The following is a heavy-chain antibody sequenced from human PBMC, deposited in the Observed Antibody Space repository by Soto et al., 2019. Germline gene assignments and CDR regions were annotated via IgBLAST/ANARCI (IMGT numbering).Heavy chain of an antibody. D-gene: IGHD3-22*01. J-gene: IGHJ4*02. CDR2: INTGNGDT. CDR1: GFTFSTYG. V-gene: IGHV1-3*04. Sequence: ASVKVSCKTSGFTFSTYGLHWVRQAPGQGPEWMGWINTGNGDTRYPQKFQGKVTLTRDTSASTAYMELGSLTAEDTAVYYCASQPLLILGKMGDYWGQGMLVTVSS. CDR3: ASQPLLILGKMGDY.